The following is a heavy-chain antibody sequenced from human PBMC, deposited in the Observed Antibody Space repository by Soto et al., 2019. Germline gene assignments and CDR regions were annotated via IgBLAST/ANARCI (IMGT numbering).Heavy chain of an antibody. Sequence: EVQLVESGGGLVQPGGSLRLSCAASGFTFSSDWMSWVRQAPGKGLEWVANIKQDGSEQYYVDSVKGRFTISRDNAKNSLYLQMNSLRAEDTAVYYCARDLRPTTPGYYYYYYGMDVWGQGTTVTVSS. CDR3: ARDLRPTTPGYYYYYYGMDV. CDR2: IKQDGSEQ. D-gene: IGHD2-15*01. CDR1: GFTFSSDW. V-gene: IGHV3-7*05. J-gene: IGHJ6*02.